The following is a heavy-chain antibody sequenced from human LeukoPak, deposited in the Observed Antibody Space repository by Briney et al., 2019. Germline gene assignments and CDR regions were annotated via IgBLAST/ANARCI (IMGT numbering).Heavy chain of an antibody. D-gene: IGHD4-23*01. CDR2: IYYSGST. CDR1: GGSISSYY. J-gene: IGHJ4*02. CDR3: ARLEYGGN. V-gene: IGHV4-59*08. Sequence: SETLSLTCTVSGGSISSYYWSWIRQPPGKGLECIGYIYYSGSTNYNPSLKSRVTISVDTSKNQFSLKLSSVTAADTAVYYCARLEYGGNWGQGTLVTVSS.